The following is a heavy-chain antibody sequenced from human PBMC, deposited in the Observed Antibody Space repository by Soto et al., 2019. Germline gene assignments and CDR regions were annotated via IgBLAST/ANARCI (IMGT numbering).Heavy chain of an antibody. D-gene: IGHD5-18*01. CDR2: ISGSGGST. CDR1: GFTFSSYA. Sequence: PGGSLRLSCATSGFTFSSYAMSWVRQAPGKGLEWVSAISGSGGSTYYADSVKGRFTISRDNSKNTLYLQMNSLRAEDTAVYYCAKVGLRGYSYGYYFDYWGQGTLVTVSS. V-gene: IGHV3-23*01. CDR3: AKVGLRGYSYGYYFDY. J-gene: IGHJ4*02.